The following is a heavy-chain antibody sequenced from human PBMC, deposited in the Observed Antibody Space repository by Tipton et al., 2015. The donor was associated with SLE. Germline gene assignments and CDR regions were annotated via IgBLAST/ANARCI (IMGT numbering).Heavy chain of an antibody. CDR1: GGSVSSGGYY. D-gene: IGHD5-12*01. J-gene: IGHJ4*01. CDR2: IYNSGGT. Sequence: TLSLTCTVSGGSVSSGGYYWSWIRQHPGKGLEWIRYIYNSGGTDYSPSLKSRVTISADTSKNQFSLKLSSVTAADTAVYYCARGGVGGYDYFDYWGHGALVTVSS. CDR3: ARGGVGGYDYFDY. V-gene: IGHV4-31*03.